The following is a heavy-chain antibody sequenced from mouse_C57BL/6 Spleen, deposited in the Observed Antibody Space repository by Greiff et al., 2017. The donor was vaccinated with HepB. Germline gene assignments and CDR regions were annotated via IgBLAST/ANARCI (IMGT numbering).Heavy chain of an antibody. Sequence: VQLQQSGPELVKPGASVKISCKASGYTFTDYYMNWVKQSHGKSLEWIGDINPNNGGTSYNQKFKGKATLTVDKSSSTAYMELRSLTSEDSAVNYCARGDYYGSSYDVWGTGTTVTVSS. CDR1: GYTFTDYY. V-gene: IGHV1-26*01. J-gene: IGHJ1*03. D-gene: IGHD1-1*01. CDR2: INPNNGGT. CDR3: ARGDYYGSSYDV.